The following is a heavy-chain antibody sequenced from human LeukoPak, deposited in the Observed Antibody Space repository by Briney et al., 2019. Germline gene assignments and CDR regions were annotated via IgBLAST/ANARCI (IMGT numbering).Heavy chain of an antibody. CDR3: ARDSTYYDFWGGYYTQVYGMDV. Sequence: GRSLRLSCAASGFTFSSYGMHWVRQAPGKGLEWVAVIWYDGSNKYYADSVKGRFTISRDNSKNTLYLQMNSLRAEDTAVYYCARDSTYYDFWGGYYTQVYGMDVWGQGTTVTVSS. D-gene: IGHD3-3*01. V-gene: IGHV3-33*01. J-gene: IGHJ6*02. CDR1: GFTFSSYG. CDR2: IWYDGSNK.